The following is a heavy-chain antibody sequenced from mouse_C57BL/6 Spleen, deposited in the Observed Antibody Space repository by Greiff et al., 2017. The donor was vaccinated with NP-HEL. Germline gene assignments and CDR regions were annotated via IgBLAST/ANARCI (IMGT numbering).Heavy chain of an antibody. CDR1: GYTFTDYN. CDR3: ARDPLYDGYDDWYFDV. CDR2: INPNNGGT. Sequence: EVQLQQSGPELVKPGASVKIPCKASGYTFTDYNMDWVKQSHGKSLEWIGDINPNNGGTIYNQKFKGKATLTVDKSSSTAYMELRSLTSEDTAVYYCARDPLYDGYDDWYFDVWGTGTTVTVSS. J-gene: IGHJ1*03. D-gene: IGHD2-3*01. V-gene: IGHV1-18*01.